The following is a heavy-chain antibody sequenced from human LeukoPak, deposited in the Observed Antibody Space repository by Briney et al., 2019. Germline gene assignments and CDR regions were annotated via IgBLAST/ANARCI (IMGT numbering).Heavy chain of an antibody. D-gene: IGHD3-10*01. V-gene: IGHV4-38-2*02. Sequence: SETLSLTCTVSGGSISGGYYWGWIRQPPGKGLEWIGSIYHSGSTYYNPSLKSRVTISVDTSKNQFSLKLSSVTAADTAVYYCARGIGGYGLDYWGQGTLVTVSS. CDR3: ARGIGGYGLDY. CDR2: IYHSGST. J-gene: IGHJ4*02. CDR1: GGSISGGYY.